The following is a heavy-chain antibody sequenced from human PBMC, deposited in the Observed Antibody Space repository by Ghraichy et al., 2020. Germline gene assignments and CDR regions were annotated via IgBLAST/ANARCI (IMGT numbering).Heavy chain of an antibody. V-gene: IGHV4-59*01. CDR2: IYYSGST. CDR1: GGSISSYY. CDR3: ARESLSITMVRGQGLDYYYYYGMDV. D-gene: IGHD3-10*01. Sequence: SETLSLTCTVSGGSISSYYWSWIRQPPGKGLEWIGYIYYSGSTNYNPSLKSRVTISVDTSKNQFSLKLSSVTAADTAVYYCARESLSITMVRGQGLDYYYYYGMDVWGQGTTVTVSS. J-gene: IGHJ6*02.